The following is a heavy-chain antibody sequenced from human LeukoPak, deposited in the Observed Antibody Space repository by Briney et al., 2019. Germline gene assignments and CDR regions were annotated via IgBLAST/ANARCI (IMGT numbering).Heavy chain of an antibody. CDR1: GGSISSHY. CDR2: IYYSGST. Sequence: SETLSLTCTVSGGSISSHYWSWIRQPPGKGLEWIGYIYYSGSTNYNPSLKSRVTISVDTSKNQFSLKLSSVAAADTAVYYCAREGIAAAAFGNYYYYYYMDVWGKGTTVTVSS. D-gene: IGHD6-13*01. V-gene: IGHV4-59*11. CDR3: AREGIAAAAFGNYYYYYYMDV. J-gene: IGHJ6*03.